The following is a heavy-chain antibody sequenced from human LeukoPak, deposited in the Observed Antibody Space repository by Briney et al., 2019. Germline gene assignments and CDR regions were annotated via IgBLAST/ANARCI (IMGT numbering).Heavy chain of an antibody. J-gene: IGHJ4*02. Sequence: ASVKVSCKASGYTFTGYYMHWVRQAPGQRLEWMGWINAGNGNTKYSQKFQGRVTITRDTSASTAYMELSSLRSEDTAMYYCAMRKPYDSSGPFDYWGQGTLVTVSS. V-gene: IGHV1-3*01. D-gene: IGHD3-22*01. CDR1: GYTFTGYY. CDR3: AMRKPYDSSGPFDY. CDR2: INAGNGNT.